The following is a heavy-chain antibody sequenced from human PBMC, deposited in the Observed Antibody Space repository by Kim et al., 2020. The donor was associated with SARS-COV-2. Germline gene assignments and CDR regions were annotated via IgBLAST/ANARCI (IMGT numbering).Heavy chain of an antibody. J-gene: IGHJ6*03. CDR1: GGTFSSYA. D-gene: IGHD5-18*01. CDR3: ASHPPHNRKRGYSYGQPYSGYDFYYYYYMDV. V-gene: IGHV1-69*04. Sequence: SVKVSCKASGGTFSSYAISWVRQAPGQGLEWMGRIIPILGIANYAQKFQGRVTITADKSTSTAYMELSSLRSEDTAVYYCASHPPHNRKRGYSYGQPYSGYDFYYYYYMDVWGKGTTVTVSS. CDR2: IIPILGIA.